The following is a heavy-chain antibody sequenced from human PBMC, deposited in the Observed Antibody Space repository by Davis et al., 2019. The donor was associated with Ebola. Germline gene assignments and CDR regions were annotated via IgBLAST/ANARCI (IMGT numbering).Heavy chain of an antibody. J-gene: IGHJ4*02. V-gene: IGHV3-23*01. CDR1: GFPFSTYA. Sequence: GESLKISCAASGFPFSTYALSWVRQAPGKGLEWVSAISATYANAYYRDSVKGRFTISRENAKNSLYLQMNSLRAGDTAVYYCARGRNFGVFDYWGQGTLVTVSS. CDR3: ARGRNFGVFDY. CDR2: ISATYANA. D-gene: IGHD3-10*01.